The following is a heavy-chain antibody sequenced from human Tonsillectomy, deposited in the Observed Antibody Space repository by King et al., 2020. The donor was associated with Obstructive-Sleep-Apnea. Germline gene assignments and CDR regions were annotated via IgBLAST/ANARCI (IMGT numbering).Heavy chain of an antibody. V-gene: IGHV3-21*01. CDR2: IISSSNNM. D-gene: IGHD3-3*01. J-gene: IGHJ4*02. CDR3: ARVGFYDFWSGLYYFDY. Sequence: VQLVESGGGLVKPGGSLRLSCAASVFTFRSYSMNWVRHAPGKGLEWVSSIISSSNNMFSAGSVKGRFTVSRDNAKNSLYLQMNSLRVEDTAVYYCARVGFYDFWSGLYYFDYWGQGTLVTVSA. CDR1: VFTFRSYS.